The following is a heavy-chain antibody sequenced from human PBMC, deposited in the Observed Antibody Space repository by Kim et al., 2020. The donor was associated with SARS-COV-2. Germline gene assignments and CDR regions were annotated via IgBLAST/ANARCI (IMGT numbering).Heavy chain of an antibody. CDR1: GHRFTSYW. Sequence: GESLKISCKGSGHRFTSYWIAWVRQMPGKGLEWMGIINPGDSDTRFSSSFQGQVTMSVDKSINTAYLQWSSLKASDTAMYCCARQGFMLGLDIWGQGTTVTVSS. CDR2: INPGDSDT. CDR3: ARQGFMLGLDI. V-gene: IGHV5-51*01. D-gene: IGHD3-16*01. J-gene: IGHJ6*02.